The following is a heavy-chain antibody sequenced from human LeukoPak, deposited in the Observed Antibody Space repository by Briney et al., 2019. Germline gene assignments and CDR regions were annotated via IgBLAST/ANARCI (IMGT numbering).Heavy chain of an antibody. CDR2: ISTTGSSI. Sequence: GGSLRLSCAASGFTFSSYEMNWVRQAPGKGLEWVSYISTTGSSIYYADSVKGRFTISRDNVKNLLYLQMNSLRAEDTAVYYCARVQRGVAVALDYWGQGTLATVSS. V-gene: IGHV3-48*03. CDR3: ARVQRGVAVALDY. CDR1: GFTFSSYE. D-gene: IGHD6-19*01. J-gene: IGHJ4*02.